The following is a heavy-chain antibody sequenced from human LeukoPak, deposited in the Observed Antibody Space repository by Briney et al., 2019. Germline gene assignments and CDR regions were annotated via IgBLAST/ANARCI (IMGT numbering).Heavy chain of an antibody. CDR3: ARVSMSSGEGMDV. V-gene: IGHV1-69*04. CDR1: GGTFSSYA. CDR2: IIPILGIA. D-gene: IGHD6-19*01. J-gene: IGHJ6*02. Sequence: SVKVSCKASGGTFSSYAISWVRQAPGQGLEWMGRIIPILGIANYAQKFQGRVTITADKSTSTAYMELSSLRSEDTAVYYCARVSMSSGEGMDVWGQGTTVTVSS.